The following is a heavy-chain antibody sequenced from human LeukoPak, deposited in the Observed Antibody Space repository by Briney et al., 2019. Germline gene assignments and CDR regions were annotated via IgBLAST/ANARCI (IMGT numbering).Heavy chain of an antibody. D-gene: IGHD3-22*01. CDR1: GGTFSSYA. J-gene: IGHJ4*02. CDR3: ARGRYYYDSSGYYPFDY. V-gene: IGHV1-69*01. CDR2: IIPIFGTA. Sequence: SVKVSCKASGGTFSSYAISWVRQAPGQGLEWMGGIIPIFGTANYAQKFQGRVTITADESTSTAYMELSGLRSEDTAVYYCARGRYYYDSSGYYPFDYWGQGTLVTVSS.